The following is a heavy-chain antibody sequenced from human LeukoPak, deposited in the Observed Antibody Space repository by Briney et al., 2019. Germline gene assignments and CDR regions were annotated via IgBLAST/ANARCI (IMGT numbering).Heavy chain of an antibody. Sequence: TGGSLRLSCTASGFTFGDYAMHWVRQAPGKGLEWVSLISGDGGSTYYADSVKGRFTISRDNSKNSLYLQMNSLRTEDTALYYCAKPWTGYSSSWYFYYFDYWGQGTLVTVSS. CDR2: ISGDGGST. CDR1: GFTFGDYA. CDR3: AKPWTGYSSSWYFYYFDY. D-gene: IGHD6-13*01. V-gene: IGHV3-43*02. J-gene: IGHJ4*02.